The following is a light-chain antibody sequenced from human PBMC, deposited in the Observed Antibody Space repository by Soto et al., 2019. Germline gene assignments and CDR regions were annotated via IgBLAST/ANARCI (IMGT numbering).Light chain of an antibody. V-gene: IGKV3-15*01. CDR1: QSVFSN. CDR3: QQYDNWPLT. J-gene: IGKJ4*01. Sequence: EIVMTQSPATLSVSPGERATLSCRASQSVFSNLAWYQQKSGQAPRLLIYGATTRATGIPARFSGSGSGTEFTLTISNLQSEDFAVYYCQQYDNWPLTVGGGTKVEIK. CDR2: GAT.